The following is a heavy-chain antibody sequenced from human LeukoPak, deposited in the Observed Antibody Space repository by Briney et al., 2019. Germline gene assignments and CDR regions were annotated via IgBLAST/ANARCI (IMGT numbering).Heavy chain of an antibody. V-gene: IGHV4-34*01. D-gene: IGHD5-18*01. Sequence: PGESLTLSCAASGFTFRDYAMTWVRQPPGKGLEWIGEINHSGSTNYNPSLKSRVTISVDTSKNQFSLKLSSVTAADTAVYYCARNVGYSYGFRGDYWGQGTLVTVSS. CDR1: GFTFRDYA. CDR3: ARNVGYSYGFRGDY. J-gene: IGHJ4*02. CDR2: INHSGST.